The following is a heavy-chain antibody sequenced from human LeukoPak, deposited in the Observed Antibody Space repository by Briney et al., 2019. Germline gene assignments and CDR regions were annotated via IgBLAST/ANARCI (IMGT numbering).Heavy chain of an antibody. CDR3: ARAGEINSGPREFQH. D-gene: IGHD6-25*01. V-gene: IGHV1-2*02. Sequence: ASVKVSCKASGYTFSGYYIHWVRQAPGQGLEWMGWINPNSGGRDYAQKFQGRVTMTRDTSINTAYMEVSRLTSDDTAVYYCARAGEINSGPREFQHWGQGTLVTISS. CDR2: INPNSGGR. J-gene: IGHJ1*01. CDR1: GYTFSGYY.